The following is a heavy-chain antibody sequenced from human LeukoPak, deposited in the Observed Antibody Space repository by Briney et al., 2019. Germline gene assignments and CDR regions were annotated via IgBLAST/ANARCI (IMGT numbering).Heavy chain of an antibody. J-gene: IGHJ3*02. CDR2: INPSGGST. CDR1: GYTFTSYY. D-gene: IGHD4-17*01. CDR3: ARVLGGDYATSEAFDI. V-gene: IGHV1-46*01. Sequence: ASVTVSCKASGYTFTSYYMHWVRQAPGQGLEWMGIINPSGGSTSYAQKFQGRVTMTRDTSTSTVYMELSSLRSEDTAVYHCARVLGGDYATSEAFDIWGQGTMVTVSS.